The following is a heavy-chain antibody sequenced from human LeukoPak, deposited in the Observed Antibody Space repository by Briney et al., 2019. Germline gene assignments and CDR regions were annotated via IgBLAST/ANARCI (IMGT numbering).Heavy chain of an antibody. J-gene: IGHJ4*02. V-gene: IGHV1-69*05. D-gene: IGHD3-9*01. CDR2: IIPIFGTA. CDR3: ARSAFPTDMGIIY. CDR1: GGTFSSYA. Sequence: SVKVSCKASGGTFSSYAISWVRQAPGQGLEWMGGIIPIFGTANYAQKFQGRVTITMDESTSTAYMELSSLRSEDTAVYYCARSAFPTDMGIIYWGQGTLVTVSS.